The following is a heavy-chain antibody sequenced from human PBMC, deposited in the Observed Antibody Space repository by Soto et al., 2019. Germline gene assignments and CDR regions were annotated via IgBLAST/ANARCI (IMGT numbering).Heavy chain of an antibody. CDR2: INPNSGGT. D-gene: IGHD4-17*01. Sequence: QVQLVQSGAELEKPGASVKVSCKASGYTFAGYYVHWVRQAPGQGLEWMGWINPNSGGTNYAQKFPGGVTMTRDTSISTAYMVLNRLRSDDTAVYYCARDSAYGDSSDWFFDLWGRGTLVTVSS. CDR3: ARDSAYGDSSDWFFDL. CDR1: GYTFAGYY. V-gene: IGHV1-2*02. J-gene: IGHJ2*01.